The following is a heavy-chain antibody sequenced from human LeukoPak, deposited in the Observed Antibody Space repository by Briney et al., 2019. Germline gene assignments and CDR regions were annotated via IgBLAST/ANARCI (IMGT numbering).Heavy chain of an antibody. CDR2: IYYSGST. D-gene: IGHD3-22*01. J-gene: IGHJ4*02. CDR3: ARVPRNSSGYHPPDY. V-gene: IGHV4-59*01. CDR1: GGSFSGYY. Sequence: SETLSLTCAVYGGSFSGYYWSWIRQPPGKGLEWIGYIYYSGSTNYNPSLKSRVTISVDTSKNQFSLKLSSVTAADTAVYYCARVPRNSSGYHPPDYWGQGTLVTVSS.